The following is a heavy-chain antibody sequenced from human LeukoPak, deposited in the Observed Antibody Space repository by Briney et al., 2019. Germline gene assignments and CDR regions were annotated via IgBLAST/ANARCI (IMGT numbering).Heavy chain of an antibody. CDR1: GYTFTSYG. Sequence: ASVKVSCKASGYTFTSYGISWVRQAPGQGREWMGWSSAYNGNTNYAQKLQGRVTMTTDTSTSTAYMELRSLRSDDTAVYYCARDNQVEATPTFDYWGQGTLVTVSS. CDR2: SSAYNGNT. J-gene: IGHJ4*02. CDR3: ARDNQVEATPTFDY. V-gene: IGHV1-18*01. D-gene: IGHD1-26*01.